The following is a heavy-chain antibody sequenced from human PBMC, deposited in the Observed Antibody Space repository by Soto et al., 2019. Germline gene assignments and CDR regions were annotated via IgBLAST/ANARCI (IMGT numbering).Heavy chain of an antibody. CDR3: ARARAFYCSGGSCYSAEYFQH. D-gene: IGHD2-15*01. J-gene: IGHJ1*01. CDR1: GGTFSSYA. Sequence: ASVKVSCKASGGTFSSYAISWVRQAPGQGLEWMGGIIAYNGTTNYAQKLQGRVTMTTDTSTSTAYMELSSLRSDDTAVYYCARARAFYCSGGSCYSAEYFQHWGQGTLVTVS. V-gene: IGHV1-18*01. CDR2: IIAYNGTT.